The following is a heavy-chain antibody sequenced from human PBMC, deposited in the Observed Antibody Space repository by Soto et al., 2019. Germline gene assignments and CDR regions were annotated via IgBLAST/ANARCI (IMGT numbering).Heavy chain of an antibody. V-gene: IGHV3-33*01. CDR1: GFTFSRYG. J-gene: IGHJ4*02. CDR2: IWYDGSKT. Sequence: QVQLLESGGGVVQSGGSLRVSCVTSGFTFSRYGFHWVRQAPGKGLEWVALIWYDGSKTYYADSVKGRFTISRDDSKNTLYLHMNSLRAEDTAVYFCARDPATVTTYFDHWGQGTLVTVSS. CDR3: ARDPATVTTYFDH. D-gene: IGHD4-17*01.